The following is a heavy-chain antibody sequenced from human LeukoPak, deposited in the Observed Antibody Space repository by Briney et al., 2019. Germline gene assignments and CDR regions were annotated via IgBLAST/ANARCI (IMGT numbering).Heavy chain of an antibody. Sequence: GGSLRLSCAASGFTFSSYAMSWVRQAPGKGLEWVSAISGSDGRTYYADSVKGRFTISRDNSKNTLYLQMNSLRAEDTAVYYCAKPTLSVIAVAGCDYWGQGTLVTVSS. CDR2: ISGSDGRT. J-gene: IGHJ4*02. D-gene: IGHD6-19*01. CDR3: AKPTLSVIAVAGCDY. V-gene: IGHV3-23*01. CDR1: GFTFSSYA.